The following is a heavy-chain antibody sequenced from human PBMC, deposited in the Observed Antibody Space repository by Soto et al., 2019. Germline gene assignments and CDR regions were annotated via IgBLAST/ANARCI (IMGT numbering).Heavy chain of an antibody. D-gene: IGHD2-2*01. Sequence: GGSLRLSCAASGFTFSSYWMSWVRQAPGKGLEWVANIKQDGSEKSYVDSVKGRFTISRDNAKNSLYLQMNSLRAEDTAVYYCGRGGNAGTVDYWGQGTLVTVSS. CDR1: GFTFSSYW. CDR2: IKQDGSEK. V-gene: IGHV3-7*01. J-gene: IGHJ4*02. CDR3: GRGGNAGTVDY.